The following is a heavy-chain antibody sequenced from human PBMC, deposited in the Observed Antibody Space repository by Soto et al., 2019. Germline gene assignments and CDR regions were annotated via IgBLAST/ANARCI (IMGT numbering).Heavy chain of an antibody. CDR3: ARGGGTYHGMDV. CDR1: GGSISSSSYY. J-gene: IGHJ6*02. D-gene: IGHD2-15*01. Sequence: SETLPLTCTVSGGSISSSSYYWGWIRQPPGKGLEWIGSMYYSGSTYYNPSLKSRVTISVDTSKNQFSLKLSSVTAADTAVYYFARGGGTYHGMDVWGQGTTVTVSS. V-gene: IGHV4-39*01. CDR2: MYYSGST.